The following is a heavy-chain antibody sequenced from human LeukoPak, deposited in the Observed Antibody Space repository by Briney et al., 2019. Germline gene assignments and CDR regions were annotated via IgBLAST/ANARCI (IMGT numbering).Heavy chain of an antibody. CDR1: GYSFTSYW. V-gene: IGHV5-51*01. J-gene: IGHJ4*02. Sequence: GDSLKISCKGSGYSFTSYWIGWVRQLPGKGLEWMGIIYPGDSDTRYSPSFQGQVTISADRSISTAYLQWSSLKASDTAMYYCARISGYAIAAAGTDYWGQGTLVTVSS. CDR3: ARISGYAIAAAGTDY. D-gene: IGHD6-13*01. CDR2: IYPGDSDT.